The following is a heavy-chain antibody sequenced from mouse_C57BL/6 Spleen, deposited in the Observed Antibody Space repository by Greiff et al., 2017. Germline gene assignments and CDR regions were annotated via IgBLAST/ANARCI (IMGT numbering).Heavy chain of an antibody. Sequence: VQLKESGAELVKPGASVKISCKASGYAFSSYWMNWVKQRPGKGLEWIGQIYPGDGDTNYNGKFKGKATLTADKSSSTAYMQRSSLTSEDSAVYFCARSRRGYAMDYWGQGTSVTVSS. V-gene: IGHV1-80*01. J-gene: IGHJ4*01. CDR3: ARSRRGYAMDY. CDR1: GYAFSSYW. CDR2: IYPGDGDT.